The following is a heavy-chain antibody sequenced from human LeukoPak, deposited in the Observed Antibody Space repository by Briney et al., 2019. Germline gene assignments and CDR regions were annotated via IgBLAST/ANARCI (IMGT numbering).Heavy chain of an antibody. J-gene: IGHJ4*02. V-gene: IGHV3-48*03. D-gene: IGHD1-26*01. Sequence: GGSLRLSCVASGFIFNNYEMNWVRQAPGKGLEWVSYISSSGTTIYYADSVKGRFTISRDNAKNSLYLQMSSLRAEDTAVYYCTSLDRGSYYSFDYWGQGTLVTVSS. CDR2: ISSSGTTI. CDR1: GFIFNNYE. CDR3: TSLDRGSYYSFDY.